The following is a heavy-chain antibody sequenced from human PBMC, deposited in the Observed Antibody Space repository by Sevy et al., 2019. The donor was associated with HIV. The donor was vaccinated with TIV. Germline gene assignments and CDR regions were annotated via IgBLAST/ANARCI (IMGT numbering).Heavy chain of an antibody. CDR1: GFTFSSYS. CDR3: ARDLREYSSSSKYYFDY. Sequence: GGSLRLSCAASGFTFSSYSMNWVRQAPGKGLEWVSSIRSSNNYIYYADSLKGRFTISRDNAKNSLYLQMNSLRAEDTAVYYCARDLREYSSSSKYYFDYWGQGILVTVSS. CDR2: IRSSNNYI. V-gene: IGHV3-21*01. J-gene: IGHJ4*02. D-gene: IGHD6-6*01.